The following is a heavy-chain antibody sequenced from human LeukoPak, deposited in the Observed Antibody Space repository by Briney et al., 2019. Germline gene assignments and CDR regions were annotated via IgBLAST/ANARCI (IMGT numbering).Heavy chain of an antibody. CDR1: GFPFETNA. D-gene: IGHD5-18*01. V-gene: IGHV3-23*01. J-gene: IGHJ4*02. CDR3: AKDWIQFNRVFDCFDS. CDR2: IGNTET. Sequence: GGALRLSCATPGFPFETNAMSWVRQAPGKGLEWVATIGNTETFYADSVTGRFTISRDNSKNTVNLQMNRLRVEDTAIYYCAKDWIQFNRVFDCFDSWGQGTLVTVSS.